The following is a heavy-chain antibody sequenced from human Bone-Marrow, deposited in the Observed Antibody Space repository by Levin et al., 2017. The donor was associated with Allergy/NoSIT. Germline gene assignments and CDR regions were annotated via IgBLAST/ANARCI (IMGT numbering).Heavy chain of an antibody. Sequence: GESLKISCATSGFTFTNAWMSWVRQAPGKGLEFIGRIKSKASGGTIYYAAPVKGRFTISRDDSESTLYLHMNSLRAEDTAVYYCATDQMLFGYWGQGTLVTVS. J-gene: IGHJ4*02. D-gene: IGHD2-2*01. V-gene: IGHV3-15*01. CDR3: ATDQMLFGY. CDR2: IKSKASGGTI. CDR1: GFTFTNAW.